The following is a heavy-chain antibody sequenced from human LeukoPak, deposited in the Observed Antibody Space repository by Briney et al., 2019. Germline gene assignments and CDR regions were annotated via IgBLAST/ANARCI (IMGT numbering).Heavy chain of an antibody. Sequence: ASVKDSCKASGYTFTSYAMHWVRQAPGQRLEWMGWINAGNGNTKYSQKFQGRVTITRDTSASTAYMELSSLRSEDTAVYYCARGATPYYYDSSGYYNYWGQGTLVTVSS. CDR3: ARGATPYYYDSSGYYNY. CDR1: GYTFTSYA. D-gene: IGHD3-22*01. V-gene: IGHV1-3*01. J-gene: IGHJ4*02. CDR2: INAGNGNT.